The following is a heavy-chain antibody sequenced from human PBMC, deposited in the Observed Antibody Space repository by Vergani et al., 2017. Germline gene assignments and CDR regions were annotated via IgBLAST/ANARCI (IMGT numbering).Heavy chain of an antibody. D-gene: IGHD3-22*01. CDR3: ATGGGSSGYSNLDY. V-gene: IGHV1-69*02. J-gene: IGHJ4*02. CDR1: GGTFSSYT. CDR2: IIPILGIA. Sequence: QVQLVQSGAEVKKPGSSVKVSCKASGGTFSSYTISWVRQAPGQGLEWMGRIIPILGIANYAQKFQGRVTITAEKSTSTAYMGLSSLRSEDTAVYYCATGGGSSGYSNLDYWGQGTLVTVSS.